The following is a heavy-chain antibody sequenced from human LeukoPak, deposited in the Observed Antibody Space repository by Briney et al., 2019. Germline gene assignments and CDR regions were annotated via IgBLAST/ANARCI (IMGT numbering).Heavy chain of an antibody. CDR2: ISSSGSGI. Sequence: GRSLRPSCVASGLIFSTYSMSSVRQAPGKWLELVSYISSSGSGIVYADSVKGRFTISRDNAKNSLSLQMNSLRDEDTAVYYCARVKGDGDSYYFDYWGQGTLFTVSS. CDR3: ARVKGDGDSYYFDY. CDR1: GLIFSTYS. V-gene: IGHV3-48*02. D-gene: IGHD4-17*01. J-gene: IGHJ4*02.